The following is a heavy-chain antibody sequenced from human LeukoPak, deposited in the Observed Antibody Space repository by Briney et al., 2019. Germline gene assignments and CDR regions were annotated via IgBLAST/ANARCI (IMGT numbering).Heavy chain of an antibody. CDR1: GFTFSSYW. D-gene: IGHD3-22*01. CDR2: IRQDGDLK. J-gene: IGHJ4*02. V-gene: IGHV3-7*01. Sequence: GGSLRLSRTGSGFTFSSYWMSWVRQAPGKGLEWVANIRQDGDLKHYVDSVRGRFTISRDNAENSLYLQMNSLRAEDTAIYYCARGVDYYENSGTIDYWGQGTLVTVSS. CDR3: ARGVDYYENSGTIDY.